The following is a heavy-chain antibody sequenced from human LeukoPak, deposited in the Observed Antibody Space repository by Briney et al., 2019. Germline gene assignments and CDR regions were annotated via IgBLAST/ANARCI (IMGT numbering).Heavy chain of an antibody. Sequence: SVKVSCKASGGTFISYAISWVRQDPGQGLEWMGGIIPIFGTANYAQKFQGRVTITADESTSTAYMELSSLRSEDTAVYYCAPEGDDWFDPGGQGTLVTVSS. CDR2: IIPIFGTA. J-gene: IGHJ5*02. V-gene: IGHV1-69*13. CDR3: APEGDDWFDP. CDR1: GGTFISYA. D-gene: IGHD1-14*01.